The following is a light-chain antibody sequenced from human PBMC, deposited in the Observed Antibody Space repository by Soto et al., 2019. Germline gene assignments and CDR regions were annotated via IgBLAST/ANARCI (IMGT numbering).Light chain of an antibody. Sequence: EIVLTQSPGTLSLSPGERATLSCRASQSVSSSYLAWYQQKPGQAPRLLNYGASSRATGIPDRFSGSGSGTDFTITISRLEPEDFAVYFCQQYGNSPPNTFGQGTKVEIK. CDR3: QQYGNSPPNT. V-gene: IGKV3-20*01. J-gene: IGKJ2*01. CDR1: QSVSSSY. CDR2: GAS.